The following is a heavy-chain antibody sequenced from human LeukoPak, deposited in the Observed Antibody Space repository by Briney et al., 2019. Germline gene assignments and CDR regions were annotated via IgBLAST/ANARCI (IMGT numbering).Heavy chain of an antibody. CDR1: GGTFSSYA. CDR3: ARDTYYDSSGYNNWFDP. Sequence: ASVKVSCKASGGTFSSYAISWVRQAPGQGLEWMGRIIPILGIANYAQKFQGRVTITADKSTSTAYMELSSLRSEDTAVYYCARDTYYDSSGYNNWFDPWDQGALVTVSS. J-gene: IGHJ5*02. D-gene: IGHD3-22*01. V-gene: IGHV1-69*04. CDR2: IIPILGIA.